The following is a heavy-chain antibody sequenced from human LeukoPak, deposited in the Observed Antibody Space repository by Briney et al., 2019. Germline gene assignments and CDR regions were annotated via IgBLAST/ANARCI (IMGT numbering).Heavy chain of an antibody. CDR3: ARDSGGRYYYYGMDV. CDR1: RFTFSSHW. V-gene: IGHV3-74*01. D-gene: IGHD2-15*01. J-gene: IGHJ6*02. Sequence: GGSLRLSCAASRFTFSSHWMHWVRQGPGKGLVWVSRINTDGSGTTYADSVKGRFTISRDNSKNTLYLQMNSLRAEDTAVYYCARDSGGRYYYYGMDVWGQGTTVTVSS. CDR2: INTDGSGT.